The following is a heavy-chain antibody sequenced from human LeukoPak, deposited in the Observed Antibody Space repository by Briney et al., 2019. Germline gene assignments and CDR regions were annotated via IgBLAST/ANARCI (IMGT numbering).Heavy chain of an antibody. CDR2: ISGSGGST. D-gene: IGHD2-21*02. J-gene: IGHJ4*02. CDR1: GFTFSSYA. CDR3: ARFKGFQTLPHFDY. V-gene: IGHV3-23*01. Sequence: PGGSLRLSCAASGFTFSSYAMSWVRQAPGKGLEWVSAISGSGGSTYYADSVKGRSTISRDNSKNALYLQMNSLRAEDTAVYYCARFKGFQTLPHFDYWGQGTLVTVSS.